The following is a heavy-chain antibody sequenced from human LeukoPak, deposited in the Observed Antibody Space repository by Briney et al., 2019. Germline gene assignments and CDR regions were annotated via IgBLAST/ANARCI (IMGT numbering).Heavy chain of an antibody. CDR2: ISSGSSYT. D-gene: IGHD3-10*02. CDR1: GFTFSTFS. Sequence: GSLRLSCAVSGFTFSTFSMNWVRQVPGKGLEWVSSISSGSSYTYYADSVKGRFTISRDNAKNSLYLQMNSLRAEDTAVYYCAELGITMIGGVWGKGTTVTISS. J-gene: IGHJ6*04. CDR3: AELGITMIGGV. V-gene: IGHV3-21*01.